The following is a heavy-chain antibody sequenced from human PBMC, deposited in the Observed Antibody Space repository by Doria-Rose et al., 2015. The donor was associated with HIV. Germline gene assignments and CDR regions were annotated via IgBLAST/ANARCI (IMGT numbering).Heavy chain of an antibody. V-gene: IGHV2-26*01. J-gene: IGHJ4*02. CDR3: ARIKSSRWYHKYYFDF. D-gene: IGHD6-13*01. CDR2: IFSDDER. Sequence: QITLKESGPVLVKPTETLTLTCTVSGVSLSSPGMGVSWIRQPPGKALEWLANIFSDDERSYQTSLKSRLTISRSASKSQVVLTMTDTDPVDTATYYCARIKSSRWYHKYYFDFWGQGTLVIVSA. CDR1: GVSLSSPGMG.